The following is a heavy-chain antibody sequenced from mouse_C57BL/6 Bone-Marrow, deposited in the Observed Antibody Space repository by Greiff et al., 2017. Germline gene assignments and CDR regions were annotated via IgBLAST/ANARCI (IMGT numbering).Heavy chain of an antibody. V-gene: IGHV1-53*01. CDR3: ALHGFDY. CDR1: GYNFTSYW. J-gene: IGHJ2*01. CDR2: INPSNGGT. Sequence: QVQLQQPGTELVKPGASVKLSCKASGYNFTSYWMHWVKQRPGQGLAWIGNINPSNGGTNYNAKFKSKATLTVDKSSSTAYMQLSSLTSEDSAVYYCALHGFDYWGQGTTLTVSS.